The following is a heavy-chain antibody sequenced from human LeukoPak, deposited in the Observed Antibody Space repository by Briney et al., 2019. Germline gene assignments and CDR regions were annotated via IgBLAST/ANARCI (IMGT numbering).Heavy chain of an antibody. Sequence: PSETLSLTCAVYGGSFSGYYWSWIRQPPGKGLEWIGEINHSGSTNYSPSLKSRVTISVDTPKNQFSLKLSSVTAADTAVYYCARGWKEQRYFDWLLSPSWFDPWGQGTLDTVSS. CDR3: ARGWKEQRYFDWLLSPSWFDP. CDR2: INHSGST. V-gene: IGHV4-34*01. J-gene: IGHJ5*02. CDR1: GGSFSGYY. D-gene: IGHD3-9*01.